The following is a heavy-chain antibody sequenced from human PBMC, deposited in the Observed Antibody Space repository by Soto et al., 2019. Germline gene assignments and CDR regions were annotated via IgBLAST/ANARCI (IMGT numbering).Heavy chain of an antibody. CDR1: GGTFSSYA. D-gene: IGHD6-19*01. CDR3: AKVRYSSPMGYYYGMDV. J-gene: IGHJ6*02. CDR2: IIPIFGTA. Sequence: SVKVSCKASGGTFSSYAISWVRQAPGQGLERMGGIIPIFGTANYAQKFQGRVTITADGSTSTSYMEVNNLRSEDTAVYYCAKVRYSSPMGYYYGMDVWGQGTTVTVSS. V-gene: IGHV1-69*13.